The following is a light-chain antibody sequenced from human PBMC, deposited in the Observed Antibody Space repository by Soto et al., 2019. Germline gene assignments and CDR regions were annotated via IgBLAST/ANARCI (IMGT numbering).Light chain of an antibody. Sequence: QSVLTQPPSASGSPGQSVAISCTGISSDVGGYNSVSWYQQHPGKAPKLMIYEVSKRPSGVPDRFSGSKSGNTASLTVSGLQAEDEADYYCSSYAASSNYVFGTGTKVTVL. J-gene: IGLJ1*01. V-gene: IGLV2-8*01. CDR1: SSDVGGYNS. CDR2: EVS. CDR3: SSYAASSNYV.